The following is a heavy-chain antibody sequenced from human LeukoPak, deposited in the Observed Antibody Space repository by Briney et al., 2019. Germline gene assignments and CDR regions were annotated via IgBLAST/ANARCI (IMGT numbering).Heavy chain of an antibody. Sequence: ASVKVSCQASGYTFPSYGISWVRQATGQELEWMGWISAYKGNTNNAQKLQGRVTMTTDTSTSTAYVELRSLRSDDTAVYYCARVGAYCSGGSCYLDYWGQGTLVTVSS. D-gene: IGHD2-15*01. CDR3: ARVGAYCSGGSCYLDY. J-gene: IGHJ4*02. V-gene: IGHV1-18*01. CDR2: ISAYKGNT. CDR1: GYTFPSYG.